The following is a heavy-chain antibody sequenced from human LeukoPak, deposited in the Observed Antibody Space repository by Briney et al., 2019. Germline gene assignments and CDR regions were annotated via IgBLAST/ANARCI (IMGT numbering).Heavy chain of an antibody. D-gene: IGHD3-22*01. CDR1: GGSLSIYY. CDR2: IYYSGST. V-gene: IGHV4-59*01. CDR3: ARGADSSGYYSIFYFDY. J-gene: IGHJ4*02. Sequence: SETLSLTRTVSGGSLSIYYWNWMREPPGQGVEWSGYIYYSGSTNYSPSLKSRVTISVDTSKNQFSLKLSSVTAADTAVYYCARGADSSGYYSIFYFDYWGQGTLVTVSS.